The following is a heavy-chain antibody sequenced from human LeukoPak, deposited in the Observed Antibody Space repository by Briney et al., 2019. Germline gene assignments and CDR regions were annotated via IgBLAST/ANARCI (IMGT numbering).Heavy chain of an antibody. V-gene: IGHV3-11*04. CDR1: GFTLSDYY. J-gene: IGHJ4*02. CDR3: ARVTGYSYGPYFDY. CDR2: SSGSGATI. Sequence: GGSLRLSCVVSGFTLSDYYMSWIRQAPGKGLEWISYSSGSGATIYYAASVKGRFTISRDNAKNSLYMQMNSLRAEDTAVYYRARVTGYSYGPYFDYWGQGTLVTVSS. D-gene: IGHD5-18*01.